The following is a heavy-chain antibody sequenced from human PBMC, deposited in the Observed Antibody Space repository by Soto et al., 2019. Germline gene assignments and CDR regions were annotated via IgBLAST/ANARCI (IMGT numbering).Heavy chain of an antibody. CDR2: VKSKTDGGTI. J-gene: IGHJ4*02. CDR1: GFTFSNAW. D-gene: IGHD5-12*01. Sequence: EVQLVESGGGLVKPGGSLRLYCAASGFTFSNAWMTWVRQAPGKGLEWVGRVKSKTDGGTIDYAAPVKDRFNISRDDSKNTLYLQMNSLKTEDTAVYYCIGTYSGSSMRFDYWGQGTLVTVSS. V-gene: IGHV3-15*01. CDR3: IGTYSGSSMRFDY.